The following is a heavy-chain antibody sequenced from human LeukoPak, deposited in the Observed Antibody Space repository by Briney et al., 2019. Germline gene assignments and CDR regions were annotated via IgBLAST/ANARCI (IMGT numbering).Heavy chain of an antibody. J-gene: IGHJ6*03. CDR2: IYYSGST. CDR3: ARETSQKGAHYMDV. D-gene: IGHD3-16*01. Sequence: SETLSLTCTVCGGSISSYYWSWIRQPPGKGLAWIGYIYYSGSTNYKPSLKSRVTISVDTSKNQFSLKLSSVTAADTAVYYCARETSQKGAHYMDVWGKGTTVTISS. CDR1: GGSISSYY. V-gene: IGHV4-59*01.